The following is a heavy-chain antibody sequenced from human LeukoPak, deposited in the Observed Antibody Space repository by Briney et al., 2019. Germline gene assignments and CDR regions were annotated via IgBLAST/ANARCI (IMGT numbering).Heavy chain of an antibody. CDR2: ISGSGGST. Sequence: PGGSLRLSCAASGFSFNTYAMSWVRQAPGKGLEWVSAISGSGGSTYYADSVKGRFTISRDNSKNTLYLQMNSLRAEDTAVYYCAKDRSWGGYNYPDAFDIWGQGTMVTVSS. CDR1: GFSFNTYA. J-gene: IGHJ3*02. D-gene: IGHD5-24*01. V-gene: IGHV3-23*01. CDR3: AKDRSWGGYNYPDAFDI.